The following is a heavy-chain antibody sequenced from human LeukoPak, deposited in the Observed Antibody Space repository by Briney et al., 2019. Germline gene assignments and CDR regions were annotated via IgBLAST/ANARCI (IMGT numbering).Heavy chain of an antibody. CDR3: ARRSRTIWANWFDP. CDR1: GDSISNDNYY. D-gene: IGHD5/OR15-5a*01. J-gene: IGHJ5*02. V-gene: IGHV4-39*02. CDR2: IFCSGST. Sequence: PSETLSLTCTVSGDSISNDNYYWGWIRQPPGKGLEWIGTIFCSGSTHYNPSLQSRVTISVDTSNNHFSLKLNSVTAADTAVYYCARRSRTIWANWFDPWGQGILVTVSS.